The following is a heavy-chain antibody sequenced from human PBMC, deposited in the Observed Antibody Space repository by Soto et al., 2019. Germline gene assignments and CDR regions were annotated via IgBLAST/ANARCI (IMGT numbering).Heavy chain of an antibody. D-gene: IGHD4-17*01. V-gene: IGHV4-31*03. CDR3: ARGQEYYGDYVDWFDP. CDR2: IYYSGST. CDR1: GDSISSGGYY. J-gene: IGHJ5*02. Sequence: QVQLQESGPGLVKPSQTLSLTCTVSGDSISSGGYYWSWIRQHPGKGLEWIGYIYYSGSTYYNPSLKSRVTISVDTSKNQFSLKLSSVTAADTVVYYCARGQEYYGDYVDWFDPWGQGTLVTVSS.